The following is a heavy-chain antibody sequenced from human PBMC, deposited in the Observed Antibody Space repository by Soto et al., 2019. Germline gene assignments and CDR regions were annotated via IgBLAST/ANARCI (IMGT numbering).Heavy chain of an antibody. Sequence: EVQLVESGGGLVQPGGSLRLSCAASGFTFSSYEMNWVRQAPGKGLEWVSYISSSGSTIYYADSVKGRFTISRDNAKNSLYLQMNSLRAEDTAVYYCARRYSGYDWTFYYYYGMDVWGQGTTVTVSS. J-gene: IGHJ6*02. CDR3: ARRYSGYDWTFYYYYGMDV. CDR1: GFTFSSYE. CDR2: ISSSGSTI. V-gene: IGHV3-48*03. D-gene: IGHD5-12*01.